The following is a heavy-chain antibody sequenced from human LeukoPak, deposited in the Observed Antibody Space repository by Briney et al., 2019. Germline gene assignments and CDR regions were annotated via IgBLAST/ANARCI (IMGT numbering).Heavy chain of an antibody. CDR1: GFAFSSYA. Sequence: PGGSLRLSCAASGFAFSSYAMSWVRPAPGKGLGWVSAISGSGGSTYYADSVKGRFTISRDNSKNTLYLQMNSLRAEDTAVYYCARGGRRYFDYWGQGTLVTVSS. CDR2: ISGSGGST. CDR3: ARGGRRYFDY. J-gene: IGHJ4*02. V-gene: IGHV3-23*01.